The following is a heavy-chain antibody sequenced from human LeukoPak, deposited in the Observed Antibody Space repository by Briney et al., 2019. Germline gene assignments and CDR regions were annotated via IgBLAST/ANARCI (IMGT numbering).Heavy chain of an antibody. CDR1: GFTFSSYW. V-gene: IGHV3-74*01. CDR2: INSDGSGA. D-gene: IGHD3-22*01. J-gene: IGHJ4*02. CDR3: ARDSLSSGCLVY. Sequence: PGGSLRLSCAASGFTFSSYWMHWVRQAPGKGLVWVSRINSDGSGATYADSVKGRFTISRDNAKSTLYLQLNSLGAEDTAVYYCARDSLSSGCLVYWGQGTLVTVSS.